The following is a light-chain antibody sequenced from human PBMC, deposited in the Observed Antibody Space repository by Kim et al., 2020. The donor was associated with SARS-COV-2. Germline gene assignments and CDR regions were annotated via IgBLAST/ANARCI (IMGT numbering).Light chain of an antibody. CDR2: WAS. J-gene: IGKJ2*01. CDR3: QQYFSSPYT. CDR1: RSVLNNSNKKNY. V-gene: IGKV4-1*01. Sequence: DIAMTQSPESLAVSLGERATIHCKSSRSVLNNSNKKNYVAWYQQKSGQPPKLLIYWASTRESGVPDRLSGSGSGTDFTLTINNLQVEDVAVYYCQQYFSSPYTFGQGTKLEI.